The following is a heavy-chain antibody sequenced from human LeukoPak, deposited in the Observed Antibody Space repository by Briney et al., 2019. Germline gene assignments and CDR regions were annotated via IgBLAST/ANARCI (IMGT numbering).Heavy chain of an antibody. D-gene: IGHD1-26*01. Sequence: SETLSLTCTVSGGSISSYYWSWIRQPPGKGLEWIGYIYYSGSTNYNPSLKSRVTISVDTSKNQFSLKLSSVTAADTAVYYCARGGPIENWFDPRGQGTLVTVSS. CDR3: ARGGPIENWFDP. CDR1: GGSISSYY. CDR2: IYYSGST. V-gene: IGHV4-59*01. J-gene: IGHJ5*02.